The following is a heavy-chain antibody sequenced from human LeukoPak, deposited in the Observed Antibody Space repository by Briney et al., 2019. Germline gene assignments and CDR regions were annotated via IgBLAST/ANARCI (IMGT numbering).Heavy chain of an antibody. Sequence: SETLSLTCAVYGGTFSGYYWSWIRQPPGKGLEWIGEINHSGSTNYNPSLKSRVTIPVDTSKNQFSLKLSSVTAADTAVYYCARSRYYGSGSPKSNWFDPWGQGTLVTVSS. J-gene: IGHJ5*02. V-gene: IGHV4-34*01. CDR2: INHSGST. CDR1: GGTFSGYY. D-gene: IGHD3-10*01. CDR3: ARSRYYGSGSPKSNWFDP.